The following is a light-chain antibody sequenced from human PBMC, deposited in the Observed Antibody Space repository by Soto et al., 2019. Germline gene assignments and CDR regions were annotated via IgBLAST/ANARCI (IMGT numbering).Light chain of an antibody. CDR1: QSVSSSY. CDR2: GAS. CDR3: QQYGSSRT. V-gene: IGKV3-20*01. Sequence: EIVLTQSPGTLSLSPGERATLSCRASQSVSSSYLAWYQQKPGQAPRLLIYGASSRATGIPDRFSGSGSGKYFTLTISRLEPEDSAVYYCQQYGSSRTFGQGTKVEIK. J-gene: IGKJ1*01.